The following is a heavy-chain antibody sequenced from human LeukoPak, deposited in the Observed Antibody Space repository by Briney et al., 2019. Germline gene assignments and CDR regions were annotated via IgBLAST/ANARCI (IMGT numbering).Heavy chain of an antibody. D-gene: IGHD6-19*01. J-gene: IGHJ4*02. V-gene: IGHV3-74*01. CDR2: INSDGSST. CDR1: GFTFSSYW. CDR3: ARLIFHSSGWYSH. Sequence: GGSLRLSCAASGFTFSSYWMHWVRQAPGKGLVWVSRINSDGSSTSYADSVKGRFTISRDNAKNTLYLQMNSLRAEDTAVYYCARLIFHSSGWYSHWGQGTLVTVSS.